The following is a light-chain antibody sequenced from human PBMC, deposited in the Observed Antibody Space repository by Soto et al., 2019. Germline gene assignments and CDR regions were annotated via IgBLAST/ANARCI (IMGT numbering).Light chain of an antibody. CDR2: DGS. J-gene: IGKJ2*01. Sequence: DIVLTQSPATLSLSPGERATLSCRASQSLTSYLTWYQQKPGQAPRLLISDGSNRATGIPARFSASGSGTDFTLTISSLEPEDFAVYFCLHCSTWPPMYTFGQGTKLEIK. CDR3: LHCSTWPPMYT. CDR1: QSLTSY. V-gene: IGKV3-11*01.